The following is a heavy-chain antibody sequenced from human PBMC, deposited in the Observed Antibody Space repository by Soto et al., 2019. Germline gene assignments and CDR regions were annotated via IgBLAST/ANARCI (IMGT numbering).Heavy chain of an antibody. CDR2: INHSGST. Sequence: QEQLQQWGAGLLKPSETLSLTCAVYGGAFSGYYWRWIRQPPGKGLEWIGEINHSGSTNYNPSLKSRVTMSVDTSKNLFSLKLSSVTAADTAVYFCAGDLHDGDYGAAHYWGQGTLVTVSS. V-gene: IGHV4-34*01. D-gene: IGHD4-17*01. J-gene: IGHJ4*02. CDR3: AGDLHDGDYGAAHY. CDR1: GGAFSGYY.